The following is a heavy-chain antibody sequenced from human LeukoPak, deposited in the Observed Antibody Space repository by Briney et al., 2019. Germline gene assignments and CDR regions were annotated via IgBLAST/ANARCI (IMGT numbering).Heavy chain of an antibody. V-gene: IGHV4-31*03. CDR1: GGSISSGGYY. D-gene: IGHD3-3*01. J-gene: IGHJ4*02. Sequence: SQTLSLTCTVSGGSISSGGYYWSWIRQHPGKGLEWIGYIYYSRSTYYNPSLKSRVTISVDTSKNQFSLKLSSVTAADTAVYYCARAARFLEWSFDYWGQGTLVTVSS. CDR3: ARAARFLEWSFDY. CDR2: IYYSRST.